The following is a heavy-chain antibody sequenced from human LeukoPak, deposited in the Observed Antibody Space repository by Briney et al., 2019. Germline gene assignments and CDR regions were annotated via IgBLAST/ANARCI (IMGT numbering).Heavy chain of an antibody. J-gene: IGHJ3*02. CDR1: GDSVSTNSAA. V-gene: IGHV6-1*01. Sequence: SQTLSLTCAISGDSVSTNSAAWNWIRQSPSRGLEWLGRTYYRSKWYNDYAVSVKSRVTINPDTSKNQFSLHLSSVNPEDTAVYYCARESKAVWGTSDGADAFDIWGQGTLVTVSS. CDR3: ARESKAVWGTSDGADAFDI. D-gene: IGHD3-16*01. CDR2: TYYRSKWYN.